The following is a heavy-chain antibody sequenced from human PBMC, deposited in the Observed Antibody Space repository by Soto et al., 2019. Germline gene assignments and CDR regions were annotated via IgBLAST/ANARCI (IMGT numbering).Heavy chain of an antibody. Sequence: QVQLQQWGAGLLKPSETLSLTCAVYGESFGGYYWNWIRQPPGKGLEWIGEINHSGTTNYNPSLTTRGTISADTSTNQFSLALHPPPAPDTAMHYCATTIGDYYLRASYLDHGGQETLVTVSS. CDR3: ATTIGDYYLRASYLDH. CDR1: GESFGGYY. V-gene: IGHV4-34*01. CDR2: INHSGTT. D-gene: IGHD4-17*01. J-gene: IGHJ4*02.